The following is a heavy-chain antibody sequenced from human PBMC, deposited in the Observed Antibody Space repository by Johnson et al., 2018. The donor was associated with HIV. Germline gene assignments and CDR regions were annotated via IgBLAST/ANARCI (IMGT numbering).Heavy chain of an antibody. CDR3: VRDQGSGWPTNAFDI. V-gene: IGHV3-33*01. Sequence: QVQLVESGGGLVQPGGSLRLSCAASGFTFSNYGMHWVRQTPGKGLEWVAVIWYDGSNKYYADSVKGRFTISRDNSKNTLYLQMNSLRPEDTADYCCVRDQGSGWPTNAFDIWGRGTRVTVSS. CDR1: GFTFSNYG. CDR2: IWYDGSNK. D-gene: IGHD6-19*01. J-gene: IGHJ3*02.